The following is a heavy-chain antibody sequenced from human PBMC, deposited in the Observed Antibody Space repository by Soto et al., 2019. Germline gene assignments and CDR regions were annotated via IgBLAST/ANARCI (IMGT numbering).Heavy chain of an antibody. V-gene: IGHV3-33*01. CDR2: IWHDENNK. Sequence: QVQLVESGGGVVQPGRSLRLSCAASGFTFSNYGMHWVRQAPGKGLEWVAIIWHDENNKYYADSVRGRFIISRDNSKNRLYLQMHSLRAEDTAVYYCASDLVGASDSYGFDVWGQGIPVTVSS. CDR1: GFTFSNYG. CDR3: ASDLVGASDSYGFDV. J-gene: IGHJ6*02. D-gene: IGHD1-26*01.